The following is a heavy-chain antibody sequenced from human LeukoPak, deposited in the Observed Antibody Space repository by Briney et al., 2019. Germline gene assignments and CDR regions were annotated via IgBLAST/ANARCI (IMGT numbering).Heavy chain of an antibody. CDR3: AKDLSVYHYDSRSLDY. CDR1: GFTFSSYG. D-gene: IGHD3-22*01. Sequence: GGSLRLSCAASGFTFSSYGMHWVRQAPGKGLEWVAFIRYDESNKYYAESVKGRFTIARDNSKNTLYLQMNSLRAEDTAVYYCAKDLSVYHYDSRSLDYWGLGTLVTVSS. CDR2: IRYDESNK. J-gene: IGHJ4*02. V-gene: IGHV3-30*02.